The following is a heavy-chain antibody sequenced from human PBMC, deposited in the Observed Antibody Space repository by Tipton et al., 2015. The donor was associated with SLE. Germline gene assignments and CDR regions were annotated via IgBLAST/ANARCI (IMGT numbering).Heavy chain of an antibody. V-gene: IGHV4-59*01. CDR3: ARDPAGGAFDI. CDR1: GGSISSYY. Sequence: LRLSCTVSGGSISSYYWSWIRQHPGKGLEWIGYIYYSGSTNYNPSLKSRVTISVDTSKNQFSLKLSSVTAADTAVYYCARDPAGGAFDIWGQGTMVTVSS. J-gene: IGHJ3*02. CDR2: IYYSGST. D-gene: IGHD6-19*01.